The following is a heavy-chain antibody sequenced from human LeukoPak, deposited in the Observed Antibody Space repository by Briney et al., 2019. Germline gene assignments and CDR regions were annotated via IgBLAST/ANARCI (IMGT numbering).Heavy chain of an antibody. CDR2: ISAYNGNT. J-gene: IGHJ6*03. V-gene: IGHV1-18*04. CDR3: ARGFSPVAKVLRYYYYYYMDV. D-gene: IGHD3-9*01. CDR1: GYTFTSYY. Sequence: ASVKVSCKASGYTFTSYYMHWVRQAPGQGLEWMGWISAYNGNTNYAQKLQGRVTMTTDTSTSTAYMELRSLRSDDTAVYYCARGFSPVAKVLRYYYYYYMDVWGKGTTVTVSS.